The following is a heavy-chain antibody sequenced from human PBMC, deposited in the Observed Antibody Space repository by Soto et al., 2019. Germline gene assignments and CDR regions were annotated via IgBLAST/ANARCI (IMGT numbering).Heavy chain of an antibody. V-gene: IGHV4-34*01. J-gene: IGHJ6*02. CDR2: INHSGST. Sequence: SETLSLTCAVYGGSFSGYYWSWIRQPPGKGLEWIGEINHSGSTNYNPSLKSRVTISVDTSKNQFSLKLSSVTAADTAVYYCARGIRYQLLYYYYGMDVWGQGTTVTVSS. CDR1: GGSFSGYY. D-gene: IGHD2-2*01. CDR3: ARGIRYQLLYYYYGMDV.